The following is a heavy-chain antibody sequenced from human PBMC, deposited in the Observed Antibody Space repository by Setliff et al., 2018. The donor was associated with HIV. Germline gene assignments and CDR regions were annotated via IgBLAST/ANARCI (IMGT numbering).Heavy chain of an antibody. J-gene: IGHJ5*02. CDR2: IYYSGST. CDR1: GGSISSSSYY. CDR3: ARAHAPIVVVVAATVGWFDP. Sequence: KASETLSLTCTVSGGSISSSSYYWGWIRQPPGKGLEWIGSIYYSGSTYYNPSLKSRVTISVDTSKNQFSLKLSSVTAADTAVYYCARAHAPIVVVVAATVGWFDPWGQGTLVTVSS. V-gene: IGHV4-39*07. D-gene: IGHD2-15*01.